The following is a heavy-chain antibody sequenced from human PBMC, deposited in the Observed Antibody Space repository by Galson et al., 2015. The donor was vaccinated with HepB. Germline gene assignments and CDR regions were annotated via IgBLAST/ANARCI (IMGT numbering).Heavy chain of an antibody. CDR3: AILAAAGQNLDY. CDR1: GFTFSSYA. V-gene: IGHV3-64*01. CDR2: ISSNGGST. J-gene: IGHJ4*02. Sequence: SLRLSCAASGFTFSSYAMHWVRQAPGKGLEYVSAISSNGGSTYYANPVKGRFTISRDNSKNTLYLQMGSLRAEDMAVYCCAILAAAGQNLDYWGQGTLVTVSS. D-gene: IGHD6-13*01.